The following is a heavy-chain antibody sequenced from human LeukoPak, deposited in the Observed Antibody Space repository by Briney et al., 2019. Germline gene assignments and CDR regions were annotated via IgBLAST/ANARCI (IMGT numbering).Heavy chain of an antibody. CDR2: INHSGST. J-gene: IGHJ4*02. Sequence: PSETLSLTCAVYGGSFSGYYWNWIRQPPGKGLEWIGEINHSGSTNYNPSLKSRVTISVDTSKNQFSLKLSSVTAADTAVYYCARGIVVVPAASPTHFDYWGQGTLVTVSS. V-gene: IGHV4-34*01. D-gene: IGHD2-2*01. CDR1: GGSFSGYY. CDR3: ARGIVVVPAASPTHFDY.